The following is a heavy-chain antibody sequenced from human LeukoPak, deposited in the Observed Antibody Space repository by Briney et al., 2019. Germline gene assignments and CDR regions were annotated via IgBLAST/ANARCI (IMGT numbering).Heavy chain of an antibody. CDR1: GYSFTSYW. Sequence: HGESLKISCKGCGYSFTSYWMGWVRQMPGKCVEWMGIIYPGDSDTRYSPSFQGQVTISADKSISTAYLQWSSLKASDTAMYYCARREMATIGDFDYWGQGTLVTVSS. J-gene: IGHJ4*02. V-gene: IGHV5-51*01. CDR2: IYPGDSDT. CDR3: ARREMATIGDFDY. D-gene: IGHD5-24*01.